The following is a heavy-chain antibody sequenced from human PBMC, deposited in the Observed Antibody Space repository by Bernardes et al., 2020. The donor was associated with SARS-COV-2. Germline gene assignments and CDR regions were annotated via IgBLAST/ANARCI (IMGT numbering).Heavy chain of an antibody. V-gene: IGHV3-48*03. CDR2: ISSRATTI. CDR3: ARWSYDPQSYYFYGMDV. CDR1: GFTFNNYE. Sequence: GGSLRLSCAASGFTFNNYEFNWVRQAPGKGLEWVSYISSRATTIYYADSVKGRFTISRDNAKNSLYLQMNSLRVEDTAVYYCARWSYDPQSYYFYGMDVWGQGTTVTVSS. J-gene: IGHJ6*02. D-gene: IGHD3-10*01.